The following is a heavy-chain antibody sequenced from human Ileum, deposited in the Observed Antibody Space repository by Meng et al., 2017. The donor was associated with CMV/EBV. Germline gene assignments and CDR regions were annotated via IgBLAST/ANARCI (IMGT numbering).Heavy chain of an antibody. J-gene: IGHJ4*02. D-gene: IGHD6-19*01. V-gene: IGHV3-74*01. Sequence: SGFTFGRPWMHCFRHGPGRGLVSVSRISSDGTITTYADSVKGRFTISRDNADNTLYLQVNSLRADDTALYYCARDTALAATGPHFDSWGQGTLVTVSS. CDR1: GFTFGRPW. CDR3: ARDTALAATGPHFDS. CDR2: ISSDGTIT.